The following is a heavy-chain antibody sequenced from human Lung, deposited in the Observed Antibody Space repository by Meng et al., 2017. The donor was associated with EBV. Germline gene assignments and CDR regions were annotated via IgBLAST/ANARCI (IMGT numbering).Heavy chain of an antibody. CDR3: ARGVVGATSGDS. D-gene: IGHD1-26*01. J-gene: IGHJ4*02. V-gene: IGHV7-4-1*01. Sequence: CGSWLKTPGVPGNVSCKPCGYSLPIFDMNWARRATGRGREWMGWINTNTWNTTHAQGFTGRFVFSLDSSVSTAYLKIHSLKGEDTAVYYCARGVVGATSGDSWGQGTLVTVSS. CDR1: GYSLPIFD. CDR2: INTNTWNT.